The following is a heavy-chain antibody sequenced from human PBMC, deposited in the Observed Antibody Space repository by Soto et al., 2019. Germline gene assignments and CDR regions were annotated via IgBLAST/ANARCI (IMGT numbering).Heavy chain of an antibody. J-gene: IGHJ4*02. D-gene: IGHD6-13*01. V-gene: IGHV4-39*01. CDR1: GGSISSSSYY. CDR2: IYYSGST. CDR3: ATFSSSWYHVDY. Sequence: PSETLSLTCTVSGGSISSSSYYWGWIRQPPGKGLEWIGSIYYSGSTYYNPSLKSRVTISVDTSKNQFSLKLSSVTAADTAVYYCATFSSSWYHVDYWGQGTLVTVSS.